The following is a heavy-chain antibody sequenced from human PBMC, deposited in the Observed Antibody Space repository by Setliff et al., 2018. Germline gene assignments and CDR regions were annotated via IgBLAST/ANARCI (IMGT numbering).Heavy chain of an antibody. V-gene: IGHV1-69*13. J-gene: IGHJ3*02. CDR2: IIPIFGTA. Sequence: GASVKVSCKASGGTFSSYAISWVRQAPGQGLEWMGGIIPIFGTANYAQKFQGRVTITADESTSTAYMELNSLRSEDTAVYYCARRMWELRSDAFDIWGQGTMVTVSS. D-gene: IGHD1-26*01. CDR1: GGTFSSYA. CDR3: ARRMWELRSDAFDI.